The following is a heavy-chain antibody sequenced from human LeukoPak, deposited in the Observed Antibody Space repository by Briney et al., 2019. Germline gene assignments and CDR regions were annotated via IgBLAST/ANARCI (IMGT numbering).Heavy chain of an antibody. V-gene: IGHV4-34*01. CDR2: INHSGST. CDR1: GGSFSGYY. CDR3: ARTETYYYDSSGYYLYDY. Sequence: SETLSLTCAVSGGSFSGYYLSWIRQPPGKGLEWIAEINHSGSTNYNPSLKSRVTISVDTSKNQFSLKQSSVTAADTAVYYCARTETYYYDSSGYYLYDYWGQGTLVTVSS. J-gene: IGHJ4*02. D-gene: IGHD3-22*01.